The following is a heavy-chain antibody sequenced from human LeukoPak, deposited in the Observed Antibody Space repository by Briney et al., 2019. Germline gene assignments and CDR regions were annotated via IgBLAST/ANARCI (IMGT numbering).Heavy chain of an antibody. CDR2: ISGSGGST. CDR1: GFTFSSFP. Sequence: PGGSLRLSCAASGFTFSSFPMRWARQPPGRGLEGVSAISGSGGSTYYADSVKGRFTISRDNSKNTLYLQMNSLRAEDTAVYYCATERGELRLLFDYWGQGTLVTVSS. CDR3: ATERGELRLLFDY. D-gene: IGHD5-12*01. V-gene: IGHV3-23*01. J-gene: IGHJ4*02.